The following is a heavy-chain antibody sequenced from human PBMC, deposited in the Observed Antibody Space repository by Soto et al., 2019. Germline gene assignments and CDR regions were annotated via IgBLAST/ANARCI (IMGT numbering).Heavy chain of an antibody. D-gene: IGHD5-12*01. CDR3: ARNTDVDIVATIWGPSAYYYGMDV. J-gene: IGHJ6*02. V-gene: IGHV1-69*01. CDR1: GGTFSSYA. CDR2: IIPIFGTA. Sequence: QVQLVQSGAEVKKPGSSVKVSCKASGGTFSSYAISWVRQAPGQGLEWMGGIIPIFGTANYAQKFQGRVTITADESTSTAYMELSSLRSEDTAVYYCARNTDVDIVATIWGPSAYYYGMDVWGQGTTVTVSS.